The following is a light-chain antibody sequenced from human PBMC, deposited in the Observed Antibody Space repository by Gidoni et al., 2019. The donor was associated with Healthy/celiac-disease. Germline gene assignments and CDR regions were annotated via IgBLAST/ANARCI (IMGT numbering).Light chain of an antibody. CDR1: QSLLHSNGYNY. J-gene: IGKJ2*04. CDR3: MQALQTPCS. Sequence: SVMTKAPLSLPVTPGAPASISCRSSQSLLHSNGYNYLDWYLQKPGQSPQLLIYLGSNRASGVPDRFSGSGSGTDFTLKISSVEAEDVGVYYCMQALQTPCSFGQGTKLEIK. V-gene: IGKV2-28*01. CDR2: LGS.